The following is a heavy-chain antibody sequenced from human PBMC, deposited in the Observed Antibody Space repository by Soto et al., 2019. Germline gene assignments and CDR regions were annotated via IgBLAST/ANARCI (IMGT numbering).Heavy chain of an antibody. CDR1: GFTFNSYA. CDR2: IWDDGSND. Sequence: QVQLVESGGGVVRPGRSLRLSCAASGFTFNSYAMHWVRQAPGKGLAWVAVIWDDGSNDHYADSVRGRFTISRDNSKNTLYLQMSSLRAEDTAVYYCARDRYSTVTHFDYWGQGTLVTVSS. CDR3: ARDRYSTVTHFDY. J-gene: IGHJ4*02. V-gene: IGHV3-33*01. D-gene: IGHD4-17*01.